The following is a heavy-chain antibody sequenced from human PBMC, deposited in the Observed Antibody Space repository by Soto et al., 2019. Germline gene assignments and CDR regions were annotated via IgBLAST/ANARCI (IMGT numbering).Heavy chain of an antibody. D-gene: IGHD1-26*01. CDR2: ISSSSSYI. CDR3: ARERRSGSDRPSDY. CDR1: GFTFSSYS. V-gene: IGHV3-21*01. J-gene: IGHJ4*02. Sequence: GSLRLSCAASGFTFSSYSMNWVHHAPGKGLEWVSSISSSSSYIYYADSVKGRFTISRDNAKNSLYLQMNSLRAEDTAVYYCARERRSGSDRPSDYWGQGTLVTVSS.